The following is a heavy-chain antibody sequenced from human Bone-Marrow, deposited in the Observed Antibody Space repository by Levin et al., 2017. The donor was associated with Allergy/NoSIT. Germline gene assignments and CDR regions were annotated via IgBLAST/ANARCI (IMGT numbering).Heavy chain of an antibody. CDR1: GFTLSRYP. V-gene: IGHV3-30-3*01. D-gene: IGHD4-17*01. Sequence: QPGGSLRLSCAASGFTLSRYPMHWVRQAPGKGLEWVTLISYDGSTKYNADSVKGRFTISRDSSKNTLYLQMNSLRTEDTAVYYCAREGMPYYGDYDYYYYGMDVWGQGTTVTVSS. CDR3: AREGMPYYGDYDYYYYGMDV. CDR2: ISYDGSTK. J-gene: IGHJ6*02.